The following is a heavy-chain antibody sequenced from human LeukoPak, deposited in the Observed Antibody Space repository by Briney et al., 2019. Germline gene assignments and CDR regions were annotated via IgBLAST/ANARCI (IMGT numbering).Heavy chain of an antibody. CDR1: GFTFSDYY. V-gene: IGHV3-11*01. CDR3: ARECVVVPAAIDRDSNPTPFYYYYYYMDV. CDR2: ISSSGSTI. Sequence: PGGSLRLSCAASGFTFSDYYMSWIRQAPGKGLEWVSYISSSGSTIYYADSVKGRFTISRDNAKNSLYPQMNSLRDEDTAVYYCARECVVVPAAIDRDSNPTPFYYYYYYMDVWGKGTTVTVTS. J-gene: IGHJ6*03. D-gene: IGHD2-2*02.